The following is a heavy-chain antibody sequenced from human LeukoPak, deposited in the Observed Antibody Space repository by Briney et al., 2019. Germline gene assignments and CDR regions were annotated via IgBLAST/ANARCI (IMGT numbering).Heavy chain of an antibody. J-gene: IGHJ4*02. V-gene: IGHV3-21*04. CDR3: AKDRLLRAPSHLSRGNY. CDR2: ISSSSSYI. Sequence: PGGSLRLSCAASGFTFSSYSMNWVRQAPGKGLEWVSSISSSSSYIYYADSVKGRFTISRDNSKNTLYLQMNSLRAEDTAVYYCAKDRLLRAPSHLSRGNYWGQGTLVTVSS. CDR1: GFTFSSYS. D-gene: IGHD3-16*01.